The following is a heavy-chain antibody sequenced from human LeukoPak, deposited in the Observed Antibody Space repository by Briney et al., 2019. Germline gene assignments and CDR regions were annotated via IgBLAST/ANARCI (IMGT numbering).Heavy chain of an antibody. D-gene: IGHD5-24*01. V-gene: IGHV4-59*01. Sequence: PSETLSLTCTVSGGSISSYYWSWIRQPPGKGLEWIGYIYYSGSTNYNPSLKSRVTISVDTSKNQFSLKLSSVTAADTAVYYCARVGYSDAIDYWGQGTLVTVSS. CDR1: GGSISSYY. J-gene: IGHJ4*02. CDR2: IYYSGST. CDR3: ARVGYSDAIDY.